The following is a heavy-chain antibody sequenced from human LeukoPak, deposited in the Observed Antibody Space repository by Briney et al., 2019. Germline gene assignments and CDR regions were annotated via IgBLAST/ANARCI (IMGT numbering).Heavy chain of an antibody. V-gene: IGHV5-51*01. CDR2: IYPGDSDT. CDR1: GYSFTNYW. CDR3: ARLEYSTSGGFDY. J-gene: IGHJ4*02. D-gene: IGHD6-6*01. Sequence: GESLKISCKGSGYSFTNYWIGWVRQLPGKGLEWMGIIYPGDSDTRYSPPFQGQVSISADKSISTAYLQWSSLKASDTAMYYCARLEYSTSGGFDYWGQGTLVTVSS.